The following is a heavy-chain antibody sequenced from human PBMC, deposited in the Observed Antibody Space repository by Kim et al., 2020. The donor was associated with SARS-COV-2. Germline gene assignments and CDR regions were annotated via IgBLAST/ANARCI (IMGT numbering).Heavy chain of an antibody. D-gene: IGHD6-13*01. CDR3: AKAEDSSSWYLYYFDY. Sequence: GGSLRLSCAASGFTFSSYAMSWVRQAPGKGLEWVSAISGSGGSTYYADSVKGRFTISRDNSKNTLYLQMNSLRAEDTAVYYCAKAEDSSSWYLYYFDYWGQGTLVTVSS. CDR2: ISGSGGST. J-gene: IGHJ4*02. V-gene: IGHV3-23*01. CDR1: GFTFSSYA.